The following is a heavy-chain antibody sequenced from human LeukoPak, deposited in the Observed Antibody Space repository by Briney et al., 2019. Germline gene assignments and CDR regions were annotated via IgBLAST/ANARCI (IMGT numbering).Heavy chain of an antibody. V-gene: IGHV3-23*01. J-gene: IGHJ5*02. Sequence: PGGSLRLSCAASGFTFSSYAMNWVRQAPGKGLEWVSGISGSGTNTYYADSVKGRFTISRDNSKNTLYLQMNSLRAEDTAVYYCAKDFPSSGWHRRDFDPWGQGTLVTVSS. CDR2: ISGSGTNT. D-gene: IGHD6-19*01. CDR3: AKDFPSSGWHRRDFDP. CDR1: GFTFSSYA.